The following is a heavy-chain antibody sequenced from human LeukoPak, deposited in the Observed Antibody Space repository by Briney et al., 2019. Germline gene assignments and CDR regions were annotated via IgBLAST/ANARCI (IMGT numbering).Heavy chain of an antibody. CDR2: IYYSGST. J-gene: IGHJ4*02. CDR1: GGSISSGDYY. D-gene: IGHD5-18*01. Sequence: PSQTLSLTCAVSGGSISSGDYYWSWIRQPPGKGLEWIGYIYYSGSTYYNPSLKSRVTISVDTSKNQFSLKLSSVTAADTAVYYCARTKGGYSYGSGYWGQGTLVTVSS. V-gene: IGHV4-30-4*08. CDR3: ARTKGGYSYGSGY.